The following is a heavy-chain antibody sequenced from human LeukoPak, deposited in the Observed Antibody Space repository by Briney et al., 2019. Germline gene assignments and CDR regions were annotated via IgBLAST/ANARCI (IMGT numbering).Heavy chain of an antibody. Sequence: PGGSLRLSCAASGFTFSSYAMSWVRQAPGKGLEWVSAISGSGGSTYYADSVQGRFTISRDNSKNTLYLQMNSLRAEDTAVYYCAKRGDFWSGYTPYYYYGMDVWGQGTTVTVSS. CDR3: AKRGDFWSGYTPYYYYGMDV. CDR1: GFTFSSYA. D-gene: IGHD3-3*01. J-gene: IGHJ6*02. V-gene: IGHV3-23*01. CDR2: ISGSGGST.